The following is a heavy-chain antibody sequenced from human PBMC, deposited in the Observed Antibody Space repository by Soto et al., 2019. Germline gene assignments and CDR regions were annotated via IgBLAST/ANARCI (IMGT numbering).Heavy chain of an antibody. CDR3: VKDQSPRLKAFDI. J-gene: IGHJ3*02. V-gene: IGHV3-30-3*01. CDR2: MSYDGSNK. CDR1: GLTFRNYS. Sequence: HVLLVESGGGVVQPGRSLRLSCAASGLTFRNYSMHWVRQAPGKGLEWVAVMSYDGSNKYYADSVKGRFTISRDNSKNTLYLQMNSLSAEDTAVYYCVKDQSPRLKAFDIWGQGTMVTVST.